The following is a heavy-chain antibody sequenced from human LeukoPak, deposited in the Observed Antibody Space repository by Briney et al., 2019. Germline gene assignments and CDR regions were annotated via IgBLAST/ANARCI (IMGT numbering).Heavy chain of an antibody. J-gene: IGHJ6*02. CDR2: IYSGGST. CDR1: GFTFSSYS. V-gene: IGHV3-53*01. D-gene: IGHD4-17*01. CDR3: ARVSHSTVYYGMDV. Sequence: GGSLRLSCAASGFTFSSYSMNWVRQAPGKGLEWVSVIYSGGSTYYADSVKGRFTISRDNSKNTLYLQMNSLRAEDTAVYYCARVSHSTVYYGMDVWGQGTTVTVSS.